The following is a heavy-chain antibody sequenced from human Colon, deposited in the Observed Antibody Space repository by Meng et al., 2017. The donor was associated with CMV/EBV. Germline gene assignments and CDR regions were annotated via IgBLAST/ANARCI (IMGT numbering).Heavy chain of an antibody. J-gene: IGHJ4*02. CDR1: EINISDYF. V-gene: IGHV3-11*01. CDR2: ISSGGSTM. CDR3: AGYSGVADSADDF. D-gene: IGHD3-10*01. Sequence: GGSLRLSCEASEINISDYFMSWIRQAPGKGLEWVSYISSGGSTMYYADSVKCRFTISRDNARNSVYLQMSSLRAEDTAVYYCAGYSGVADSADDFWGQGTLVTVSS.